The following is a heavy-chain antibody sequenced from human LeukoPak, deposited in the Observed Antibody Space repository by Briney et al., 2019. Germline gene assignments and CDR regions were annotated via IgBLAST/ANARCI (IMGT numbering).Heavy chain of an antibody. Sequence: GGSLTLSCAASGFTFSTHSMDWVRQAPGKGLEWVSYINHDGNDIYYGESVKGRFTISRDNAKNSLYLQIHTLRAEDTAVYYCAGEGTGVLPGDAFDIWSQGTMVTVSS. CDR3: AGEGTGVLPGDAFDI. CDR1: GFTFSTHS. CDR2: INHDGNDI. D-gene: IGHD1-1*01. J-gene: IGHJ3*02. V-gene: IGHV3-21*05.